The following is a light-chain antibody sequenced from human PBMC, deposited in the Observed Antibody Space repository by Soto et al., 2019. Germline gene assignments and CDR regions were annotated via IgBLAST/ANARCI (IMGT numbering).Light chain of an antibody. V-gene: IGKV4-1*01. CDR2: WAS. CDR1: QSVIYSSNNKNY. CDR3: QQYTRIPLYT. J-gene: IGKJ2*01. Sequence: DIVMTQSPDSLAVSLGERATINCKSSQSVIYSSNNKNYLAWYQQKPGQPPKLLIYWASTRESGVPDRFSGSGSGTDFTLTISSLQAEDVAVYYWQQYTRIPLYTFGQGTKLEIK.